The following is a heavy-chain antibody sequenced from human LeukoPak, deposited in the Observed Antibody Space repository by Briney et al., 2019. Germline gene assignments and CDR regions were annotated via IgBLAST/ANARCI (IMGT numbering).Heavy chain of an antibody. V-gene: IGHV4-59*01. J-gene: IGHJ4*02. D-gene: IGHD6-19*01. CDR3: ARGSSGWYVDY. Sequence: SETLSLTCTVSGGSISSYYWSWIRQPPGKVLEWIGYIYYSGSTNYNPSLKSRVNISVDTSKNQFSMKRSSVTAADTAVYYCARGSSGWYVDYWGQGTLVTVSS. CDR2: IYYSGST. CDR1: GGSISSYY.